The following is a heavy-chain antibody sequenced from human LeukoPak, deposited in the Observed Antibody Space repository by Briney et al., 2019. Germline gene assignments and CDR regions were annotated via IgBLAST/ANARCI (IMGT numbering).Heavy chain of an antibody. CDR2: ISKDGSNE. CDR3: AREAYYGSGRSRQPSPV. Sequence: GTSLRLSCVASGFTFSSYALYWVRQAPGKGLEWVALISKDGSNEDHADSVKGRFTISRDNSKDTLYLQMSSLRPEDTAVYYCAREAYYGSGRSRQPSPVWGQGTPVTVSS. V-gene: IGHV3-30*15. D-gene: IGHD3-10*01. J-gene: IGHJ4*02. CDR1: GFTFSSYA.